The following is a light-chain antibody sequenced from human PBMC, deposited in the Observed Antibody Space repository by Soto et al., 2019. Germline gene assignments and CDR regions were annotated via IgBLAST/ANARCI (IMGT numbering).Light chain of an antibody. Sequence: QSVLTQPASVSVSPGQSITISCTGTSSDIGGYNYVSWYQQHPGKAPKLLIYEVSNRPSGISNRFSGSKSGNTATLTISGLQAEDEADYYCSSYTFSSSLYVFGTGTKLTVL. CDR1: SSDIGGYNY. CDR2: EVS. J-gene: IGLJ1*01. CDR3: SSYTFSSSLYV. V-gene: IGLV2-14*01.